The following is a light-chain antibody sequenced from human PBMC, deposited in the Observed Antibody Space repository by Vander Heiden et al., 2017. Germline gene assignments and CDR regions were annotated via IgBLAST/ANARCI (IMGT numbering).Light chain of an antibody. V-gene: IGLV1-40*01. CDR3: QSYDSSLSGWDVV. J-gene: IGLJ2*01. CDR1: SSNIGDGYD. CDR2: GNS. Sequence: QSVLTQPPSVSGAPAQRVTISCPGSSSNIGDGYDGHLYQQLPVTDPKLLIYGNSNRPSGVPDRFSGSKSGTSASLAITGRQAEDEADYYCQSYDSSLSGWDVVFGGGTKLTVL.